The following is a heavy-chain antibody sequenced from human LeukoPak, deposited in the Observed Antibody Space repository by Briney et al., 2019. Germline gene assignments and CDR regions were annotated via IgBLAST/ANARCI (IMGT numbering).Heavy chain of an antibody. CDR3: TIHMYDGYEGSSDTTMVRSP. D-gene: IGHD5-18*01. J-gene: IGHJ5*02. V-gene: IGHV3-21*01. CDR2: INPPSTYT. Sequence: GESLRLSCAASGFTFSSYSMNWVRQTPGKGLEWVSSINPPSTYTYYADSVKGRFTVSRDNAKNSLYLQMNSLRAEDTAVYYCTIHMYDGYEGSSDTTMVRSPWGQGTLVTVHS. CDR1: GFTFSSYS.